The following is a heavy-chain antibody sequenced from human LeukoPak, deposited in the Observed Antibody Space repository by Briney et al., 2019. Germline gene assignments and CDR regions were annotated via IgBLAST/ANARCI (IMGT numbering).Heavy chain of an antibody. J-gene: IGHJ4*02. CDR2: INYSGRT. Sequence: SETLSLTCTVSGGSITYYYWNWIRQPPGKGLEWIGYINYSGRTNYNPSLKSRVIISVDTSKNQFSLKLSSATAADTAVYYCARGDDYKSTLFDYWGQGTLVTVSS. CDR1: GGSITYYY. V-gene: IGHV4-59*01. CDR3: ARGDDYKSTLFDY. D-gene: IGHD5-12*01.